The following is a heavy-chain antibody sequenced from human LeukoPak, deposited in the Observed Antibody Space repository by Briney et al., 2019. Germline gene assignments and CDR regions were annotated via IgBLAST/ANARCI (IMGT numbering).Heavy chain of an antibody. CDR3: ARTSWLQASYYSDY. D-gene: IGHD5-24*01. CDR1: GGSISSHY. V-gene: IGHV4-59*08. J-gene: IGHJ4*02. CDR2: IYYSGSI. Sequence: SETLSLTCTVSGGSISSHYWSWIRQPPGKGLEWIGYIYYSGSINYNPSLKSRVTISVDTSKNQFSLKLSSVTAADTAVYYCARTSWLQASYYSDYWGQGTLVTVSS.